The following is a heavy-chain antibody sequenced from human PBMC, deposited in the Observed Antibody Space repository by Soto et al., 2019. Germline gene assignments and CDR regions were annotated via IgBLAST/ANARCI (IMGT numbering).Heavy chain of an antibody. CDR3: ARDSLTMVRGVIDYYYGMDV. D-gene: IGHD3-10*01. CDR1: GYTFTSYA. CDR2: INAGNGNT. J-gene: IGHJ6*02. V-gene: IGHV1-3*01. Sequence: ASVKLSCKASGYTFTSYAMHWVRQAPGQRLEWMGWINAGNGNTKYSQKFQGRVTITRDTSASTAYMELSSLRSEDTAVYYCARDSLTMVRGVIDYYYGMDVWGQGTTVTVSS.